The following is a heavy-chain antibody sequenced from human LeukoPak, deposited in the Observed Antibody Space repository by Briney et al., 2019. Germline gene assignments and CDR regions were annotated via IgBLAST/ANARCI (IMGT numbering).Heavy chain of an antibody. CDR3: ARDQVGGSSGYYPWYFDY. J-gene: IGHJ4*02. CDR1: GYTFTSYY. Sequence: ASVEVSCKASGYTFTSYYMHWVRQAPGQGLEWMGIINPSGGSTSYAQKFQGRVTMARDTSTSTVYMELSSLRSEDTAVYYCARDQVGGSSGYYPWYFDYWGQGTLVTVSS. V-gene: IGHV1-46*03. CDR2: INPSGGST. D-gene: IGHD3-22*01.